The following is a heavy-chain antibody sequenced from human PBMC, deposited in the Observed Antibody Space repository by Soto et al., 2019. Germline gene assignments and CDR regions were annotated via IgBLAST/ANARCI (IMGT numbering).Heavy chain of an antibody. J-gene: IGHJ6*02. Sequence: HPGGSLRLSCAGSGFXFSSYAMHWVRQAPGKGLEYVSAISSNGDNTDYANSVKGRFTISRDNSKNTLYLQMGSLRVEDMAVYYCARRIPFGYGMDVWGQGTTVTVSS. V-gene: IGHV3-64*01. CDR1: GFXFSSYA. CDR2: ISSNGDNT. D-gene: IGHD2-21*01. CDR3: ARRIPFGYGMDV.